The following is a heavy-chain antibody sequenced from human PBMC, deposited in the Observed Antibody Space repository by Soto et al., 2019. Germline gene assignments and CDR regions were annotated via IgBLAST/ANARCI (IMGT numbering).Heavy chain of an antibody. Sequence: EVQLVESGGGLVQPGGSLRLSCAVSGFTFSRYWMHWFRQDPGNGLVWVSSINTDGTNTQYADSVRGRFTGSRDNAKNTVYLQMISLRSEDTAVYYCAKDLLWGQRDYWGQGTLVVVSS. J-gene: IGHJ4*02. CDR3: AKDLLWGQRDY. CDR1: GFTFSRYW. CDR2: INTDGTNT. D-gene: IGHD3-16*01. V-gene: IGHV3-74*03.